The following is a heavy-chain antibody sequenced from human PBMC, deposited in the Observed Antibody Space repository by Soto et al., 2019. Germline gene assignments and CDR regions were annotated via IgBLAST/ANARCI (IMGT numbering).Heavy chain of an antibody. Sequence: DVQLVKSGGGLIQPGGSLRLSCAASGITATNGHMNWVRQAPGKGLEWVSVIFSDDNTYYADSVKGRFTISRDTSKNTVYLQMNSLRAEDTAVYYCARDWNGDKYPDLWDQGSLVTVSS. J-gene: IGHJ4*02. CDR3: ARDWNGDKYPDL. D-gene: IGHD4-17*01. V-gene: IGHV3-53*01. CDR1: GITATNGH. CDR2: IFSDDNT.